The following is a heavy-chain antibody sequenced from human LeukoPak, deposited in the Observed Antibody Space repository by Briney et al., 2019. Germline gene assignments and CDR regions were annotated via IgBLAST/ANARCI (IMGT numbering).Heavy chain of an antibody. CDR1: GGSISSYY. D-gene: IGHD6-13*01. Sequence: SETLSLTCTVSGGSISSYYWSWIRQPPGKGLEWIGYIYYSGSTNYNPSLKSRVTISVDTSKNQFSLKLSSVTVVDTAVYYCARRTLYSRYYDYWGQGTLVTVSS. CDR3: ARRTLYSRYYDY. CDR2: IYYSGST. V-gene: IGHV4-59*01. J-gene: IGHJ4*02.